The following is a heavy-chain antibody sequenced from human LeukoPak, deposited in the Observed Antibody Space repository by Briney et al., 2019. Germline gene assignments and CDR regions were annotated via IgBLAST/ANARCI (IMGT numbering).Heavy chain of an antibody. J-gene: IGHJ3*02. V-gene: IGHV1-18*01. CDR1: GYTFTSFG. D-gene: IGHD4-17*01. CDR3: AREGTPYGDYAFDI. Sequence: GASVKVSCKASGYTFTSFGISWVRQAPGQGLEWMGWISAYNGNTNYAQKLQGRVTMTTDTSTNTVYMELRSLRSDDTAVYYCAREGTPYGDYAFDIWGQGTMVTVSS. CDR2: ISAYNGNT.